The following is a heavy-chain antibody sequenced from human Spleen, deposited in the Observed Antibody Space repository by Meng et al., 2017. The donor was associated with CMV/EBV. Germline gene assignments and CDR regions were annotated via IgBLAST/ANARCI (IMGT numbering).Heavy chain of an antibody. V-gene: IGHV1-46*01. D-gene: IGHD4-11*01. CDR2: INHSGGRR. Sequence: ASVQVSCKASGYTFTSYYMHWVRHAPGQGHEWMGIINHSGGRRSYAQKFQGRVTMTRDTSTSTVYMYLRRLRSYDTAVYYCARGTVGFYYYYYYDRDVWGQGTTVTVSS. J-gene: IGHJ6*02. CDR1: GYTFTSYY. CDR3: ARGTVGFYYYYYYDRDV.